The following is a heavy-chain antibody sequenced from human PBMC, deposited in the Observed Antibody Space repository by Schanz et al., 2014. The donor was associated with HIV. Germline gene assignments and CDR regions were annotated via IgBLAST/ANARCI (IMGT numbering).Heavy chain of an antibody. J-gene: IGHJ3*02. D-gene: IGHD3-22*01. Sequence: VQLVESGGGVVQPGGSLRLSCAASGFTFSSYWMSWVRQAPGKGLEWVANIKQDGSEKYYVDSVKGRFTISRDNAKSSLYLQMNSLRAEDTAVYYCARDPPPYYYDSRGYLDAFDIWGQGTMVTVSS. CDR3: ARDPPPYYYDSRGYLDAFDI. CDR1: GFTFSSYW. V-gene: IGHV3-7*01. CDR2: IKQDGSEK.